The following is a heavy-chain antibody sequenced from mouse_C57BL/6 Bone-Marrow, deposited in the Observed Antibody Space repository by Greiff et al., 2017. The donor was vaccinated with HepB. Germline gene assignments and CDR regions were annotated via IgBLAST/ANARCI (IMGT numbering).Heavy chain of an antibody. CDR1: GYTFTSYT. CDR3: ARCYYGNFFDY. D-gene: IGHD2-1*01. J-gene: IGHJ2*01. V-gene: IGHV1-4*01. CDR2: INPSSGYT. Sequence: VKLMESGAELARPGASVKMSCKASGYTFTSYTMHWVKQRPGQGLEWIGYINPSSGYTKYNQKFKDKATLTADKSSSTAYMQLSSLTSEDSAVYYCARCYYGNFFDYWGQGTTLTVSS.